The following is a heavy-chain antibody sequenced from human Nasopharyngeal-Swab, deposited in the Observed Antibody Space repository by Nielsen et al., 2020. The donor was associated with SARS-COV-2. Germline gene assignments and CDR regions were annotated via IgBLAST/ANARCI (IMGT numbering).Heavy chain of an antibody. J-gene: IGHJ4*02. D-gene: IGHD2-15*01. Sequence: ASVKVSCKASGYTFTGYYLHWVRQAPGQGLEWMGRINPNSGGTNYAQKFQGRVTMTRDTSISTVYMELSRLRFDDTAVYYCASPTQYCGGGSCLDYWGQGTLVTVSS. V-gene: IGHV1-2*06. CDR3: ASPTQYCGGGSCLDY. CDR2: INPNSGGT. CDR1: GYTFTGYY.